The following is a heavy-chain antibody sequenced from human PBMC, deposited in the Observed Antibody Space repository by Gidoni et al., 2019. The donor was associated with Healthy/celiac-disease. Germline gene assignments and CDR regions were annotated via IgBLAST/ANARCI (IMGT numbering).Heavy chain of an antibody. V-gene: IGHV3-23*01. CDR1: AFTFSSYA. D-gene: IGHD5-12*01. CDR2: ISGSGGST. J-gene: IGHJ4*02. Sequence: EVQLLESGGGLVQPGGSLRLSCAASAFTFSSYAMSWVRQAPGKGLEWVAAISGSGGSTYYADSVKGRFTISRDNSKNTLYLQMNSLRAEDTAVYYCAKDGDIVATISTYWGQGTLVTVSS. CDR3: AKDGDIVATISTY.